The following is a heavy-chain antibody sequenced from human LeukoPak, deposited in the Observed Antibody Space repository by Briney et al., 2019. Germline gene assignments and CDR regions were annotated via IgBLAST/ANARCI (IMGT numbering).Heavy chain of an antibody. CDR2: ISYDGSNK. D-gene: IGHD3-22*01. CDR3: ATPGPGDSSGYAFDI. V-gene: IGHV3-30*03. Sequence: GGSLRLSCAASGFTFSSYGMHWVRQAPGKGLEWVAVISYDGSNKYYADSVKGRFTISRDNSKNTLYLQMNSLRAEDTAVYYCATPGPGDSSGYAFDIWGQGTMVTVSS. CDR1: GFTFSSYG. J-gene: IGHJ3*02.